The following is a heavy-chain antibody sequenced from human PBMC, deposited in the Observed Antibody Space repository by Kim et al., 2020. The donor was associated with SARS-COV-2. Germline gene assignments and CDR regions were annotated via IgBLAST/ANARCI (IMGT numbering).Heavy chain of an antibody. CDR2: ISYDGSNK. CDR1: GFTFSSYG. J-gene: IGHJ4*01. D-gene: IGHD3-22*01. CDR3: AKGGEPLVKGNYFDY. V-gene: IGHV3-30*18. Sequence: GGSLRLSCAASGFTFSSYGMHWVRQAPGKGLEWVAVISYDGSNKYYADSVKGRFTISRDNSKNTLYLQMNSLRAEDTAVYYCAKGGEPLVKGNYFDYWG.